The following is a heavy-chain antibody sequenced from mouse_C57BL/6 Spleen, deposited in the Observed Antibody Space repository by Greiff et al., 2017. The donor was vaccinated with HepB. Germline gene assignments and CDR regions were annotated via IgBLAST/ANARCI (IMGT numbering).Heavy chain of an antibody. CDR1: GYTFTSYW. J-gene: IGHJ3*01. V-gene: IGHV1-55*01. D-gene: IGHD2-4*01. CDR3: AGPGGYDYPAWFAY. Sequence: QVQLQQSGAELVKPGASVKMSCKASGYTFTSYWITWVKQRPGQGLEWIGDIYPGSGSTNYNEKFKSKATLTVDTSSSTAYMQLSSLTSEDSAVYYCAGPGGYDYPAWFAYWGQGTLVTVSA. CDR2: IYPGSGST.